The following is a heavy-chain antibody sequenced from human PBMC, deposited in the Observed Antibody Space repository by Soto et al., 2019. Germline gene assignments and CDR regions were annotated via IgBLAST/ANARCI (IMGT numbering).Heavy chain of an antibody. D-gene: IGHD5-18*01. V-gene: IGHV1-69*13. J-gene: IGHJ4*02. Sequence: SVKVSCKASGGTFSSYAISWVRQAPGQGLEWMGGIIPIFGTANYAQKFQGRVTITADESTSTAYMELSSLRSEDTAVYYCARSNSLDTAIVTFWYYWGQGSLVTVAS. CDR3: ARSNSLDTAIVTFWYY. CDR2: IIPIFGTA. CDR1: GGTFSSYA.